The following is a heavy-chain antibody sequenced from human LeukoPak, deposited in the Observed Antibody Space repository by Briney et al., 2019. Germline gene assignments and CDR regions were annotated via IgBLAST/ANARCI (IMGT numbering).Heavy chain of an antibody. CDR3: AREIYYGSGSFFPYYFDY. V-gene: IGHV1-69*04. CDR1: GGTFSSYA. D-gene: IGHD3-10*01. Sequence: SVKVSCKASGGTFSSYAISWVRQAPGQGLEWMGRIIPILGIANYAQKFQGRVTITADKSTSTAYMELSSLRSEDTAVYYCAREIYYGSGSFFPYYFDYWGQGTLVTVSS. CDR2: IIPILGIA. J-gene: IGHJ4*02.